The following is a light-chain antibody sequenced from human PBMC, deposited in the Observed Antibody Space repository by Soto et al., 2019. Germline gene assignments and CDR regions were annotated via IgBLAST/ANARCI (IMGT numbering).Light chain of an antibody. CDR2: EVS. J-gene: IGKJ4*01. CDR3: MQSIQLPIT. Sequence: DVVLTQTPRSLSVTPGQPASISCKSSQSLLYSDGRTYVYWYLQKPGQPPQLLIHEVSNRFSGVPAWFSGSGSGTDFALKISRVEAEDVGVYYCMQSIQLPITFGGGTNVEIK. CDR1: QSLLYSDGRTY. V-gene: IGKV2D-29*01.